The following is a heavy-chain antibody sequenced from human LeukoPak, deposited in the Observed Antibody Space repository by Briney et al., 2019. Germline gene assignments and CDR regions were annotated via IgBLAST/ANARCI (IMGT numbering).Heavy chain of an antibody. J-gene: IGHJ3*02. CDR2: IYHSGST. CDR3: ARGYFDWPPTYDAFDI. CDR1: GGSISSSNW. V-gene: IGHV4-4*02. Sequence: PSETLSLTCAVSGGSISSSNWWSWVRQPPGKGLEWIGEIYHSGSTNYNPSLKSRVTISVDKSKNQFSLKLSSVTAADTAVYYCARGYFDWPPTYDAFDIWGQGTMVTVSS. D-gene: IGHD3-9*01.